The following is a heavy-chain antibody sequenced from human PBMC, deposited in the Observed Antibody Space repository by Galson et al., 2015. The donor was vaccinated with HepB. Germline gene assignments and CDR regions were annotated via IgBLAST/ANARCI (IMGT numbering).Heavy chain of an antibody. J-gene: IGHJ3*02. V-gene: IGHV3-21*01. Sequence: SLRLSCAASGFTFSSYSMNWVRQAPGKGLEWVSAISSSSSYIYYADSVKGRFTISRDNAKNSLYLQMNSLRAEDTAVYYCARDNWGKWGLPSEDAFDIWGQGTMVTVSS. CDR2: ISSSSSYI. CDR3: ARDNWGKWGLPSEDAFDI. CDR1: GFTFSSYS. D-gene: IGHD7-27*01.